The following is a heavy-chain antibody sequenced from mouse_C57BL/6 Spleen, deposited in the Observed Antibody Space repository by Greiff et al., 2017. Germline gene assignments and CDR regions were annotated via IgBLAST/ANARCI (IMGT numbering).Heavy chain of an antibody. J-gene: IGHJ1*03. CDR3: AREDGYYWYFDV. D-gene: IGHD2-3*01. CDR1: GYSITSGYY. V-gene: IGHV3-6*01. CDR2: ISYDGSN. Sequence: VQLKESGPGLVKPSQSLSLTCSVTGYSITSGYYWNWIRQFPGNKLEWMGYISYDGSNNYNPSLKNRISITRDTSKNQFFLKLNSVTTEDTATYYCAREDGYYWYFDVWGTGTTVTVSS.